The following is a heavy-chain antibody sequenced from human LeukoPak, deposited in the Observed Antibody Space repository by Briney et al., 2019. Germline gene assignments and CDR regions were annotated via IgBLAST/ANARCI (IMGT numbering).Heavy chain of an antibody. Sequence: SETLSLTCTVTGASLSSHYWGWLRQTPGTGLEWIGDIYDRGSTTYNPSLKSRVSISVDTSRNQFSLNLRSVTAADTAVYYCAKIEVGRFDPWGQGTLVTVSS. V-gene: IGHV4-59*11. CDR3: AKIEVGRFDP. J-gene: IGHJ5*02. D-gene: IGHD1-26*01. CDR2: IYDRGST. CDR1: GASLSSHY.